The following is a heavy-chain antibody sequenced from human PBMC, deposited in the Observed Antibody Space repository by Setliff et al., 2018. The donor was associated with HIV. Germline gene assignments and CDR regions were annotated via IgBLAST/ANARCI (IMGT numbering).Heavy chain of an antibody. CDR2: IYTSGST. V-gene: IGHV4-4*07. D-gene: IGHD1-20*01. CDR3: ARDLPELTGRSFDP. Sequence: SLTCTVSGGSISGYYWSWIRQPAGKGLEWIGRIYTSGSTNYNPSLKSRVTLSVDTSKNQFSLKLNSVTAADTAVYYCARDLPELTGRSFDPWGQGTLVTVSS. CDR1: GGSISGYY. J-gene: IGHJ5*02.